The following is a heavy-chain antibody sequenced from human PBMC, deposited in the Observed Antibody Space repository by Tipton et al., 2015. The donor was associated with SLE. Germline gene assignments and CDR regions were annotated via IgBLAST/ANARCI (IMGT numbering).Heavy chain of an antibody. CDR3: ANSEGYYDFWSGPSYYMDV. V-gene: IGHV3-23*01. CDR1: GFTFSSYA. D-gene: IGHD3-3*01. CDR2: ISGSGGST. J-gene: IGHJ6*03. Sequence: GSLRLSCAASGFTFSSYAMSWVRQAPGKGLEWVSAISGSGGSTYYADSVKGRFTISRDNSKNTLYLQMNSLRAEDTAVYYCANSEGYYDFWSGPSYYMDVWGKGTTVTVSS.